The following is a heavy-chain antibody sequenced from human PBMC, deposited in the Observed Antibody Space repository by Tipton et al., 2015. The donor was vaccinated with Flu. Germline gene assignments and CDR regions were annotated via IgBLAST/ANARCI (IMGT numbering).Heavy chain of an antibody. J-gene: IGHJ5*02. D-gene: IGHD6-6*01. Sequence: QLVQSGAEVKKPGASVKVSCKASGYTFTSYDINWVRQATGQGLEWMGWMNPNSGNTGYAQKFQGRVTMTRNTSISTAYMELSSLRSEDPAVYYCARVSIAARRRGNNWFDPWGQGTLVTVSS. CDR3: ARVSIAARRRGNNWFDP. V-gene: IGHV1-8*01. CDR2: MNPNSGNT. CDR1: GYTFTSYD.